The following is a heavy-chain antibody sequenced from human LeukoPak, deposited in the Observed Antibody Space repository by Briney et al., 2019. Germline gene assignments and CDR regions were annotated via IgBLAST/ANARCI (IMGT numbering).Heavy chain of an antibody. D-gene: IGHD1/OR15-1a*01. V-gene: IGHV4-59*11. Sequence: SETLSLTCTVSGGSISSHYWSWIRQPPGKGLEWIGYIYYSGSTNYNPSLKSRVTISVDTSKNQFSPKLSSVTAADTAVYYCARDGSGTTLFDYWGQGTLVTVSS. J-gene: IGHJ4*02. CDR1: GGSISSHY. CDR2: IYYSGST. CDR3: ARDGSGTTLFDY.